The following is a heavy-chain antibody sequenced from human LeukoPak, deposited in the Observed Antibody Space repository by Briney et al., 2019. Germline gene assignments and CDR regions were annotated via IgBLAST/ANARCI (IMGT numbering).Heavy chain of an antibody. Sequence: GGSLRLSCGASGLSVSSNYMSWVRQAPGKGLEWVSSISSSSSYIYYADSVRGRFTISRDNAKNSLYLQMNSLRAEDTAVYYCARDIVVVPAALPWGQGTLVTVSS. CDR2: ISSSSSYI. CDR1: GLSVSSNY. CDR3: ARDIVVVPAALP. D-gene: IGHD2-2*01. V-gene: IGHV3-21*01. J-gene: IGHJ5*02.